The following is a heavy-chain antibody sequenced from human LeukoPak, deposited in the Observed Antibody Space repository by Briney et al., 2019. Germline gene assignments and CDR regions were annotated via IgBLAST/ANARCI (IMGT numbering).Heavy chain of an antibody. CDR2: ISWNSGSI. CDR1: GFTFDDYA. Sequence: GGSLRLSCAASGFTFDDYAMHWVRQAPGKGLEWVSGISWNSGSIGYADSVKGRFTISRDNAKNSLYLQMNSLRAEDTALYYCAKAAARVYGYFDYWGQGTLVTVSS. D-gene: IGHD6-6*01. J-gene: IGHJ4*02. V-gene: IGHV3-9*01. CDR3: AKAAARVYGYFDY.